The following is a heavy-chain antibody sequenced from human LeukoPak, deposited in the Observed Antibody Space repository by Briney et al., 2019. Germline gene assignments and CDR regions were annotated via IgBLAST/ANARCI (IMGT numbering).Heavy chain of an antibody. CDR2: MHYTGAT. D-gene: IGHD3-22*01. Sequence: PSETLSLTCAVYGGSLSGYYWSWFRQPPGKGLEWIGEMHYTGATNYSPSLKSRVTISLDTSKSQFSLKLSSVTAADTAVYYCARANYYDSGLYFDFWGQGTLVPVSS. V-gene: IGHV4-34*01. CDR3: ARANYYDSGLYFDF. CDR1: GGSLSGYY. J-gene: IGHJ4*02.